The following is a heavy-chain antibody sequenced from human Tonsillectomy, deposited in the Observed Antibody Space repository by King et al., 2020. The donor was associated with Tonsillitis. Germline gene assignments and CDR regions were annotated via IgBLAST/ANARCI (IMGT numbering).Heavy chain of an antibody. CDR2: INPSGTGT. V-gene: IGHV1-46*01. CDR1: GYSFTNYY. Sequence: HVQLVESGAEVKEPGASLKVSCKASGYSFTNYYMHWVRQAPGQRLEWMGLINPSGTGTGYAQNFQGRITMTRDMSTGTDYIELSSLRSDDTAVYYCARDGGSFRHFDLWGRGTLVTVSS. CDR3: ARDGGSFRHFDL. J-gene: IGHJ2*01.